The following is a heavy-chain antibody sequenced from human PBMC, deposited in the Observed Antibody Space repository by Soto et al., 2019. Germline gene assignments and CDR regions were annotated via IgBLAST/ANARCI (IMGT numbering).Heavy chain of an antibody. D-gene: IGHD5-12*01. J-gene: IGHJ4*02. CDR3: ARLYTGYEAFDY. Sequence: SETLSLTCIVSGGSINSGDYYWSWIRQSPGKGLEWIGYIYYSGSTYYNPSLKSRSTISIDTSKNQFFLDVDSVTAADTAVYYCARLYTGYEAFDYWGQGTLVTVYS. CDR2: IYYSGST. CDR1: GGSINSGDYY. V-gene: IGHV4-30-4*01.